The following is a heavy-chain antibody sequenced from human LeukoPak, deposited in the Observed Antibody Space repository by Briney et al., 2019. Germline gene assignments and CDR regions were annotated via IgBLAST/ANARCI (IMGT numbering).Heavy chain of an antibody. V-gene: IGHV3-64D*06. CDR2: IISNGLVT. CDR3: VKIYNYDSSGPFDY. Sequence: GGSLRLSCSVSGFIFRNYAMYWVRQAPGKGLEYVSVIISNGLVTYYADSVKGRFSISRDNSKNTLFLQMSSLRAEDTAVYYCVKIYNYDSSGPFDYWGQGTPVTVSS. D-gene: IGHD3-22*01. J-gene: IGHJ4*02. CDR1: GFIFRNYA.